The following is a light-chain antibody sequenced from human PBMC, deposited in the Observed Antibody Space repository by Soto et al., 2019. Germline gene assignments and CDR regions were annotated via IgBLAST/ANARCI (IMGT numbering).Light chain of an antibody. CDR1: QRLLRSNGYNS. CDR2: LGS. Sequence: DIVMTQSPLSLPVTPGEPASISCRSSQRLLRSNGYNSLDWYLQKPGQSPQLLIYLGSNRASGVTDRFSGSGSGTDFTLKISRVEAEDVGVYYCMQALQTLFGGGTKVEIK. CDR3: MQALQTL. V-gene: IGKV2-28*01. J-gene: IGKJ4*01.